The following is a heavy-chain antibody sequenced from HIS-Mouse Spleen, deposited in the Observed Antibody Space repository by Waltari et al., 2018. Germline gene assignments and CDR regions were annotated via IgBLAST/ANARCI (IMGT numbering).Heavy chain of an antibody. V-gene: IGHV4-39*07. CDR2: IYYSGGT. CDR3: AREIPYSSSWYDWYFDL. Sequence: QLQLQESGPGLVKPSETLSLTCTVSGGSISSSSSYWGWVRQPPGKGLGWIGSIYYSGGTYYNPSLKSRVTISVDPSKNQFSLKLRSVTAADTAVYYCAREIPYSSSWYDWYFDLWGRGTLVTVSS. D-gene: IGHD6-13*01. J-gene: IGHJ2*01. CDR1: GGSISSSSSY.